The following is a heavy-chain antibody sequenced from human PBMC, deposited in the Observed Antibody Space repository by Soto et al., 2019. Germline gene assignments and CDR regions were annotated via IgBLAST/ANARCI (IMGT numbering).Heavy chain of an antibody. V-gene: IGHV1-18*01. CDR1: GYTFTSYC. Sequence: ASVKVSCKASGYTFTSYCISWVRQAPGQGLEWMGWISAYNGNTNYAQKLQGRVTMTTDTSTSTAYMELRSLRSDDTAVYYCARDVRHSSGWSEDYWGQGTLVTVSS. D-gene: IGHD6-19*01. CDR2: ISAYNGNT. CDR3: ARDVRHSSGWSEDY. J-gene: IGHJ4*02.